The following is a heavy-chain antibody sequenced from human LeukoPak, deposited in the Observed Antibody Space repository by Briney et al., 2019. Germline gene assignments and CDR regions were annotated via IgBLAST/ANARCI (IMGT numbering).Heavy chain of an antibody. CDR1: GYTFSSYA. J-gene: IGHJ4*02. D-gene: IGHD2-21*02. CDR2: INPSGGST. V-gene: IGHV1-46*01. Sequence: ASVKVSCKASGYTFSSYAISWVRQAPGQGLEWMGIINPSGGSTSYAQKFQGRVTMTRDTSTSTVYMELSSLRSEDTAVYYCAREGGAYCGGDCYSFDYWGQGTLVTVSS. CDR3: AREGGAYCGGDCYSFDY.